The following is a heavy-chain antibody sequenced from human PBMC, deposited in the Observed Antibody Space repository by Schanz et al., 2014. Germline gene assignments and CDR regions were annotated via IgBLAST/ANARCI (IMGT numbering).Heavy chain of an antibody. Sequence: QLQLQESGPGLVKASETLSLTCSVSGGSINSGGYRWGWIRQPPGKGLEWIGTMYSSGSTYYNPSLKSRGAIPTATSGNLSSLKVFSVTAADTALYYCARLRGGGVIITTWGQGTLVTVSS. CDR3: ARLRGGGVIITT. D-gene: IGHD3-10*01. J-gene: IGHJ5*02. CDR2: MYSSGST. V-gene: IGHV4-39*01. CDR1: GGSINSGGYR.